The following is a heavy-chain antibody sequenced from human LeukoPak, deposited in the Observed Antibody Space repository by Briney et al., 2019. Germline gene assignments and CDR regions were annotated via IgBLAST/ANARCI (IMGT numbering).Heavy chain of an antibody. CDR3: AREKVDSSGYYVFDY. CDR2: IYYSGST. CDR1: GGSISSYY. Sequence: PSETLSLTCTVSGGSISSYYWSWIRQPPGKGLEWIGYIYYSGSTYYNPSLKSRVTISVDTSKNQFSLKLSSVTAADTAVYYCAREKVDSSGYYVFDYWGQGTLVTVSS. D-gene: IGHD3-22*01. J-gene: IGHJ4*02. V-gene: IGHV4-30-4*01.